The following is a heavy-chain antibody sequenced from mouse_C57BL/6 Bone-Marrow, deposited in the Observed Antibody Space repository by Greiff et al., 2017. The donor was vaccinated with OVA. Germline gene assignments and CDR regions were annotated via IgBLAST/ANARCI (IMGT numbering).Heavy chain of an antibody. CDR1: GYTFTSYG. V-gene: IGHV1-81*01. J-gene: IGHJ3*01. Sequence: VKLVESGAELARPGASVKLSCKASGYTFTSYGISWVKQRTGQGLEWIGEIYPRSGNTYYNEKFKGKATLTADKSSSTAYMELRSLTSEDSAVYFCAREITTVVAKSFAYWGQGTLVTVSA. CDR2: IYPRSGNT. CDR3: AREITTVVAKSFAY. D-gene: IGHD1-1*01.